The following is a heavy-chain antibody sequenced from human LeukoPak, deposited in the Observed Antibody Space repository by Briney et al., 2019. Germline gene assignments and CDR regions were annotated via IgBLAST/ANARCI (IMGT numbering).Heavy chain of an antibody. V-gene: IGHV3-43*01. CDR3: AKDGSGYYYYMDV. J-gene: IGHJ6*03. Sequence: PGGSLRLSCAASGLTFDDYTMHWVRQAPGKGLEWVSLISWDGGSTYYADSVKGRFTISRDNSKNSLYLQMNSLRTEDTALYYCAKDGSGYYYYMDVWGKGTTVTVSS. D-gene: IGHD3-10*01. CDR2: ISWDGGST. CDR1: GLTFDDYT.